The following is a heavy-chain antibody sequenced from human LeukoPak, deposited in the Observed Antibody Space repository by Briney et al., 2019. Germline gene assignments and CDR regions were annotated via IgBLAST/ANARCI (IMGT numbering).Heavy chain of an antibody. CDR1: GGTFSSYA. CDR2: IIPIFGTA. CDR3: GRYCSSTGCPEGAFDI. D-gene: IGHD2-2*01. J-gene: IGHJ3*02. Sequence: SVKVSCKASGGTFSSYAISWVRQAPGQGLEWMGGIIPIFGTANYAQKFQGRVTITADESTSTAYMELSSLRSEDTAVYYCGRYCSSTGCPEGAFDIWGQGTMVTVSS. V-gene: IGHV1-69*01.